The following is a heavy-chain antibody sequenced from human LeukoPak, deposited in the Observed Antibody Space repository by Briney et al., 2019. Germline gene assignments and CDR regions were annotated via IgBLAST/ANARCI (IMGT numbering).Heavy chain of an antibody. J-gene: IGHJ5*02. Sequence: SETLSLTCIVSGGFISNSIYYWAWIRQPPGEGLEWIGSIHYSGKTYYYPSLKSRVTMSVDTSKNQLSLKLSSVTAADTAVYYCARRCGGDCYSKMGLDLWGQGTAVTVSS. CDR2: IHYSGKT. V-gene: IGHV4-39*01. CDR1: GGFISNSIYY. CDR3: ARRCGGDCYSKMGLDL. D-gene: IGHD2-21*02.